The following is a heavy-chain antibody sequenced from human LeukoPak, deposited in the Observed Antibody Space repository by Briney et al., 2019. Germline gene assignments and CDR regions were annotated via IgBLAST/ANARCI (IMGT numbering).Heavy chain of an antibody. D-gene: IGHD4-17*01. J-gene: IGHJ4*02. V-gene: IGHV3-30*03. CDR2: ISYDGSKK. CDR1: GFTFSSYG. Sequence: PGGSLRLSCAAFGFTFSSYGMHWVRQAPGKGLEWVAVISYDGSKKYYAESVKGRFTISRDNSKNTPYLQMNSLRAEDTAVYSCAIGGYGDYVEAFDYWGQGTLVTVSS. CDR3: AIGGYGDYVEAFDY.